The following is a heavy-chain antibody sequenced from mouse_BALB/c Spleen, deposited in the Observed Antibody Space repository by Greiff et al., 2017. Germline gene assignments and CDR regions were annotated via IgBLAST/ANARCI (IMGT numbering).Heavy chain of an antibody. CDR3: AREGDYYGSTLDY. J-gene: IGHJ2*01. V-gene: IGHV5-6-5*01. D-gene: IGHD1-1*01. CDR1: GFTFSSYA. Sequence: EVKLMESGGGLVKPGGSLKLSCAASGFTFSSYAMSWVRQTPEKRLEWVASISSGGSTYYPDSVKGRFTISRDNARNILYLQMSSLRSEDTAMYYCAREGDYYGSTLDYWGQGTTLTVSA. CDR2: ISSGGST.